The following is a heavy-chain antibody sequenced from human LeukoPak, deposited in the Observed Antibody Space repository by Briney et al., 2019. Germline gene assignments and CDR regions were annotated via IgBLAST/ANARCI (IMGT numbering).Heavy chain of an antibody. V-gene: IGHV4-34*01. CDR2: INHSGST. D-gene: IGHD2/OR15-2a*01. Sequence: PSETLSLTCAVYGGSFSGYYWSWIRQPPGKGLEWIGEINHSGSTNYNPSLKSRVTISVDTSKNQFSLKLSSVTAEDTAVYYCAAEYARNNWFDPWGQGTLVTVSS. CDR1: GGSFSGYY. CDR3: AAEYARNNWFDP. J-gene: IGHJ5*02.